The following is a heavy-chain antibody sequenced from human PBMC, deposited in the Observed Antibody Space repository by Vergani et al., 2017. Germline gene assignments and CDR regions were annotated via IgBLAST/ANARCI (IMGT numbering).Heavy chain of an antibody. V-gene: IGHV1-69*01. D-gene: IGHD3-10*01. CDR3: AREGIAATMVRGVKYEFDY. CDR1: GGTFSSYA. J-gene: IGHJ4*02. Sequence: QVQLVQSGAEVKKPGSSVKVSCKASGGTFSSYAISWVRQAPGQGLEWMGGIIPIFGTANYAQKFQGRVTITAEESTSTAYMELSSLRSEDTAVYYCAREGIAATMVRGVKYEFDYWGQGTLVTVSS. CDR2: IIPIFGTA.